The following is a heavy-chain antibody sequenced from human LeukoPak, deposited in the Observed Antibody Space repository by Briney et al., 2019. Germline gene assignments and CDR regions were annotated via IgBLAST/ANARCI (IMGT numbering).Heavy chain of an antibody. CDR2: ISAYNGNT. Sequence: ASVKVSCKASGYTFTSYGISWVRQAPGQGLEWMGWISAYNGNTNYAQKLQGRVTMTTDTSTSTAYMELRSLRSDDTAVYYCARDRRRYYYGSGASAFDIWGQGTMVTVSS. D-gene: IGHD3-10*01. V-gene: IGHV1-18*01. J-gene: IGHJ3*02. CDR3: ARDRRRYYYGSGASAFDI. CDR1: GYTFTSYG.